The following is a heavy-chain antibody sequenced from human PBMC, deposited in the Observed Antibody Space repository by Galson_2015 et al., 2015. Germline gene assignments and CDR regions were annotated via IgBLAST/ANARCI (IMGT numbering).Heavy chain of an antibody. J-gene: IGHJ4*02. Sequence: SLRLSCAASGFTFSSYVMHWVRQAPGKGLEWVAVRSYDGSNKYYADSVKGRFTISRDNSKNTLYLQMNSLRAEDTAVYYCARAYSSSSREGYFDYWGQGTLVTVSS. CDR1: GFTFSSYV. CDR2: RSYDGSNK. D-gene: IGHD6-6*01. V-gene: IGHV3-30-3*01. CDR3: ARAYSSSSREGYFDY.